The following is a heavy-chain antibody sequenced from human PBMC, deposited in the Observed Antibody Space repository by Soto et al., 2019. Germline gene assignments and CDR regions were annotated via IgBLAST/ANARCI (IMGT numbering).Heavy chain of an antibody. CDR1: GGSISSRNW. CDR3: ASLDGNSYGYNFDY. V-gene: IGHV4-4*02. CDR2: VYHSGSA. J-gene: IGHJ4*02. Sequence: QVQLQESGPGLVKPSGTLSLTCAVSGGSISSRNWWSWVRQPPGKGLEWIGEVYHSGSANYNLSLTSRVTIAVDKSKSQCSLKLSSVTAIDTAVYYCASLDGNSYGYNFDYWGQGTLDTVFS. D-gene: IGHD5-18*01.